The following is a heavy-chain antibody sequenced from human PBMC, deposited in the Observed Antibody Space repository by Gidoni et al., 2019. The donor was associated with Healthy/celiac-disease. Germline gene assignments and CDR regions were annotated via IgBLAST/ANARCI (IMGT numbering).Heavy chain of an antibody. V-gene: IGHV4-39*01. D-gene: IGHD2-2*01. Sequence: QLQLQESGPGLVKPSETLSLTCTVSGGSISSSSYYWGWIRQPPGKGLEWIGSIYYSGSTYYNPSLKSRVTISVDTSKNQFSLKLSSVTAADTAVYYCASAAYQLLPGWHWFDPWGQGTLVTVSS. CDR1: GGSISSSSYY. CDR3: ASAAYQLLPGWHWFDP. J-gene: IGHJ5*02. CDR2: IYYSGST.